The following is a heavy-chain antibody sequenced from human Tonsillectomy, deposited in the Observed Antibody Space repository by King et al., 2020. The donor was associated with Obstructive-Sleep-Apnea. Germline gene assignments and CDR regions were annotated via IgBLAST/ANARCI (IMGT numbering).Heavy chain of an antibody. CDR3: ARDHFGDYSSLDY. CDR1: GFSFSSYS. Sequence: VQLVESGGGLVQPGGSLRLSCAASGFSFSSYSMNWVRPAPGKGLEWRSYISSSSSTIYYADSVNGRFTISRDNAKNPLFLQMKSLRAEDTAVYYCARDHFGDYSSLDYWGQGTLVTVSS. J-gene: IGHJ4*02. CDR2: ISSSSSTI. V-gene: IGHV3-48*04. D-gene: IGHD4-17*01.